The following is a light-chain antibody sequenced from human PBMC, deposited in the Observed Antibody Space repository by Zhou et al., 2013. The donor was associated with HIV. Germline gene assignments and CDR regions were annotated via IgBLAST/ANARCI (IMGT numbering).Light chain of an antibody. CDR3: QQRFNWLS. J-gene: IGKJ4*01. CDR1: QNVYNY. CDR2: DAS. V-gene: IGKV3-11*01. Sequence: EIVMTQSPATLSVSPGDRATLSCRASQNVYNYLAWYQQKPGQAPRLLIYDASSRATGIPARFGGTGSGTDFTLTISSLEPEDFAIYYCQQRFNWLSFGGGTKLEI.